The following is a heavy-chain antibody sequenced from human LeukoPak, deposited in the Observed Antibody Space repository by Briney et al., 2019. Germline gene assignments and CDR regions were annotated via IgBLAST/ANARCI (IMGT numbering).Heavy chain of an antibody. CDR2: IYTSGST. V-gene: IGHV4-4*07. Sequence: SETLSLTCTVSGGSISSYYWSWIRQPAGQGLEWIGRIYTSGSTNYNPSLKSRVTMSVDTSKNQFSLKLSSVTAADTAVYYCARDPYCSGGSCYRGGYYYYYMDVWGKGTTVTVSS. CDR3: ARDPYCSGGSCYRGGYYYYYMDV. J-gene: IGHJ6*03. CDR1: GGSISSYY. D-gene: IGHD2-15*01.